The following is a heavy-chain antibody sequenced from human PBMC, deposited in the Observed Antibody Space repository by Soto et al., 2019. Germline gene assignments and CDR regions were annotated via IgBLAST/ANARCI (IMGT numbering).Heavy chain of an antibody. CDR1: GFTFSSYA. D-gene: IGHD3-9*01. V-gene: IGHV3-23*01. CDR2: ISGSGGST. CDR3: AKAYYDILTGYYPPGY. J-gene: IGHJ4*02. Sequence: EVQLLESGGGLVQPGGSLRLSCAASGFTFSSYAMSWVRQAPGKGLEWVSAISGSGGSTYYADSVKGRFTISRDNSKNTLYLQMNSLRAEDTAVYYCAKAYYDILTGYYPPGYWGQGILVTVSS.